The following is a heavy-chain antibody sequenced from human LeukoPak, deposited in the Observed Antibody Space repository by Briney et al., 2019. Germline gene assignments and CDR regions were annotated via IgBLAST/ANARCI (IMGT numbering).Heavy chain of an antibody. CDR3: VRDHSISDLSFEY. CDR2: IWYDGSNK. J-gene: IGHJ4*02. Sequence: PGGSLRLSCAASGFTFSTYGMDWVRQAPGKGLEWVAVIWYDGSNKYYADSVKGRFTISRDNSKNTLYLQMNRLRAEDTAVYYRVRDHSISDLSFEYWGQGTLVSVSS. CDR1: GFTFSTYG. D-gene: IGHD6-13*01. V-gene: IGHV3-33*01.